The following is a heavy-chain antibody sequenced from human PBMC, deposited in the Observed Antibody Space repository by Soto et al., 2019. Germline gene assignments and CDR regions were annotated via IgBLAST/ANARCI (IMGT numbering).Heavy chain of an antibody. V-gene: IGHV1-3*01. CDR3: AAVPYYDDGSDYFDY. J-gene: IGHJ4*02. Sequence: GASVKVSCKASGYTFTAYAMHWVRQAPGQRLEWMGWINAGNGNTKYSQKFQGRVTITRDTSASTAYMELSSLRYDDTAVYYCAAVPYYDDGSDYFDYWGQGTLVTVSS. CDR1: GYTFTAYA. CDR2: INAGNGNT. D-gene: IGHD3-22*01.